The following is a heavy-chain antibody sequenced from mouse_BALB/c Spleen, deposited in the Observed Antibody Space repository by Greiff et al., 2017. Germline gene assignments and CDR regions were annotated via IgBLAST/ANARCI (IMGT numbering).Heavy chain of an antibody. V-gene: IGHV1-9*01. J-gene: IGHJ4*01. D-gene: IGHD2-14*01. Sequence: VQVVESGAELMKPGASVKISCTATGYTFSSYWIEWVKQRPGHGLEWIGEILPGSGSTNYNAKFKGKATFTADTSSNTAYMQLSSLTSEDSAVYYCARSKGYEDMDYWGQGTSVTVSA. CDR1: GYTFSSYW. CDR2: ILPGSGST. CDR3: ARSKGYEDMDY.